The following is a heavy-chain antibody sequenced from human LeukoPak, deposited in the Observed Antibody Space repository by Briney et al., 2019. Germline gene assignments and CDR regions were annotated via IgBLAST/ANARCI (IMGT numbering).Heavy chain of an antibody. CDR3: ARGSYDFWSGYYAAWFDP. CDR1: GGSVSSGSYY. J-gene: IGHJ5*02. V-gene: IGHV4-61*01. Sequence: SETLSLTCTVSGGSVSSGSYYWSWIRQPPGRGLEWLGYIYHSGSTYYNPSLKSRVTISVDTSKNQFSLKLSSVTAADTAVYYCARGSYDFWSGYYAAWFDPWGQGTLVTVSS. CDR2: IYHSGST. D-gene: IGHD3-3*01.